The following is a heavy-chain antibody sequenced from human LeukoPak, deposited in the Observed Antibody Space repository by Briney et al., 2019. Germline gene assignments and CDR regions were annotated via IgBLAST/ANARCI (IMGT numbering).Heavy chain of an antibody. Sequence: GGSLRLSCAASGFTFDDYGMSWVRQAPGKGLEWVSGIIWNGGNVGYSDSVKSRFTISIDNDKNSIYLQMDSLRAEDTAFYYCARGGDGAHRRNYYYYMDVWGKGTTVTVSS. CDR3: ARGGDGAHRRNYYYYMDV. CDR1: GFTFDDYG. J-gene: IGHJ6*03. D-gene: IGHD3-16*01. V-gene: IGHV3-20*04. CDR2: IIWNGGNV.